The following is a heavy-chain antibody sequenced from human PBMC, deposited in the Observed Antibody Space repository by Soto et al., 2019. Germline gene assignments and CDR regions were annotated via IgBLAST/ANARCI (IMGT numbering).Heavy chain of an antibody. CDR1: GFTVSSNY. V-gene: IGHV3-53*01. D-gene: IGHD1-26*01. Sequence: EVQLVESGGGLIQPGGSLRLSCAASGFTVSSNYMSWVRQAPGKGLEWVSVIYSGGSTYYADSVKGRFTISRDNSKNTLYLQMNSVRAEDTAVYYCARSPMGATYFDYWGQGTLVTVSS. CDR3: ARSPMGATYFDY. J-gene: IGHJ4*02. CDR2: IYSGGST.